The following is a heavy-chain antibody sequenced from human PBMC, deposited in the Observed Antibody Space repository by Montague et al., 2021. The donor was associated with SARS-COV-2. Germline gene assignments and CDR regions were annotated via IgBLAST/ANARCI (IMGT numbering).Heavy chain of an antibody. J-gene: IGHJ6*02. D-gene: IGHD4-11*01. V-gene: IGHV3-30-3*01. CDR2: ICYDGSNK. Sequence: SLRLSCAASGFTFSSYAMHWVRQAPGKGLEWVAVICYDGSNKYYADSVKGRFTISRDNSKNTLYLQMNSLRAEDTAVYYCAKAWFDSNPYYYYGMDVWGQGTTVTVSS. CDR3: AKAWFDSNPYYYYGMDV. CDR1: GFTFSSYA.